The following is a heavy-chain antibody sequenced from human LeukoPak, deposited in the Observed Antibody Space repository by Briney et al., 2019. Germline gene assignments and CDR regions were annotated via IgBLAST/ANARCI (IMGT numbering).Heavy chain of an antibody. CDR2: IYYSGST. Sequence: SETLSLTCTVSGGSISSSSYYWGWLRQPPGKGLEWIGSIYYSGSTYYNPSLKSRVTISVDTSKNQFSLKLSSVTAADTAVYYCARRWQAGYFDYWGQGTLVTVSS. V-gene: IGHV4-39*01. J-gene: IGHJ4*02. CDR3: ARRWQAGYFDY. CDR1: GGSISSSSYY. D-gene: IGHD2-15*01.